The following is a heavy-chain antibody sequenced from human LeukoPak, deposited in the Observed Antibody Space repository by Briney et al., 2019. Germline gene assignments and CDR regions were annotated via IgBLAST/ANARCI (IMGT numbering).Heavy chain of an antibody. V-gene: IGHV3-48*01. CDR2: ISSSSSTI. CDR1: GFTFSSYS. Sequence: GGSLRLSCAASGFTFSSYSMNCVRQDPGEGLEWVSYISSSSSTIYYADSVRGRFTISRDNAKNSLYLQMNSLRGEDTAVYYCARKTGGSLDIWGQGTMVTVSS. D-gene: IGHD7-27*01. J-gene: IGHJ3*02. CDR3: ARKTGGSLDI.